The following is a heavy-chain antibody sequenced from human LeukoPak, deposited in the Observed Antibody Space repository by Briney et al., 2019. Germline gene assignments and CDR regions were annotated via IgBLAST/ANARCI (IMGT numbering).Heavy chain of an antibody. J-gene: IGHJ4*02. Sequence: GGSLRLSCGASGFTFNTYAMSWVRQAPGKGLEWVSSISGSGDSTYYADSVKGRFTISRDNSKNTLYLQMNSLRAEDTAVYYCARDGGRETSGRGLQLLWDYWGQGTLVTVSS. V-gene: IGHV3-23*01. CDR1: GFTFNTYA. CDR3: ARDGGRETSGRGLQLLWDY. D-gene: IGHD3-16*01. CDR2: ISGSGDST.